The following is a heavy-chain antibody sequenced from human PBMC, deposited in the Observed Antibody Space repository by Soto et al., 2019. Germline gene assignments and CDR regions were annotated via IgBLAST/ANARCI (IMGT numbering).Heavy chain of an antibody. D-gene: IGHD1-20*01. Sequence: QLQLQESGPGLVKPSETLSLTCSVSGGSINSGSYYWAWIRQPPGKGLEWIGTIFYSGSTYYNLSLKSRLIITIDTSKNQFSRKLSSVTAADTAVYYCARRGNNWNRSIDYWGQGTLVTVSS. CDR1: GGSINSGSYY. V-gene: IGHV4-39*01. J-gene: IGHJ4*02. CDR2: IFYSGST. CDR3: ARRGNNWNRSIDY.